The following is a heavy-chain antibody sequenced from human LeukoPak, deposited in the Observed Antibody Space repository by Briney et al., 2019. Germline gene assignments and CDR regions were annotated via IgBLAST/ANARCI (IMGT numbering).Heavy chain of an antibody. CDR1: GFTFSTYA. J-gene: IGHJ4*02. D-gene: IGHD1-26*01. V-gene: IGHV3-23*01. Sequence: GGSLRLSCVASGFTFSTYAMGWVRQAPGKGLEWVSTISSSGGSTYYADSVKGRFTISRDNSKSTLFLQMSSLRAEDTAVYYCTGGAAGAYWGQGTLVTVSS. CDR2: ISSSGGST. CDR3: TGGAAGAY.